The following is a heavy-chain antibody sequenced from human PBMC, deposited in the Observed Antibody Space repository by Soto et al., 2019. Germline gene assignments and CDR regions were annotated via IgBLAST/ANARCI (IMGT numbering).Heavy chain of an antibody. D-gene: IGHD2-15*01. V-gene: IGHV1-69*01. J-gene: IGHJ6*02. CDR1: GGTFSSYA. CDR2: IIPIFGTA. Sequence: QVQLVQSGAEVKKPGSSVKVSCKASGGTFSSYAISWVRQAPGQGLEWMGGIIPIFGTANYAQKFQGRVTITADESTSKAYMELSSRRAEDTAVYYCAAGKGYCSGGSCATSYYYYYYGMDVWGQGTTVTVSS. CDR3: AAGKGYCSGGSCATSYYYYYYGMDV.